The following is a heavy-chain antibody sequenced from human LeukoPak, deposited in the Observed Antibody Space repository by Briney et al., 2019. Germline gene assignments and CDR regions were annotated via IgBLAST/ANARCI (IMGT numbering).Heavy chain of an antibody. Sequence: PSQTLSLTCAISGDSVSSTSAAWSWIRQSPSRGLEWLGRTYYRSKWNYDYAASVKSRITVNPDTSKNLFSLQLNSMTPEDTAVYYCAREGSEGYLFDYWGQGTLVTVSS. V-gene: IGHV6-1*01. D-gene: IGHD1-1*01. CDR3: AREGSEGYLFDY. CDR2: TYYRSKWNY. J-gene: IGHJ4*02. CDR1: GDSVSSTSAA.